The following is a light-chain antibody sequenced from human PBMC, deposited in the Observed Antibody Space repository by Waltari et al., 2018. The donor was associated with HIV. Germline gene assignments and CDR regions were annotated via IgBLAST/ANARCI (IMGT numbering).Light chain of an antibody. J-gene: IGLJ3*02. CDR1: GSHTGNNY. CDR3: GTWDSTLSVWV. V-gene: IGLV1-51*01. Sequence: QSVLTQPPSVSAAPGQKVTISCSASGSHTGNNYVLWYQPLPGTAPKLLIYDNEKRPSGMPDRFSGSKSGASATRGITGLQTEDEADYYCGTWDSTLSVWVFGGGTKLTVL. CDR2: DNE.